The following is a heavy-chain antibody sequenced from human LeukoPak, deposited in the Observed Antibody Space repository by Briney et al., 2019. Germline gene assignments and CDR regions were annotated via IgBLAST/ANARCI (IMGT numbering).Heavy chain of an antibody. Sequence: GASVKVSCKASGYTFTGSHLHWVRQAPGQGLEWMGWINPNSGGTNYAQKFQGRVTMTRDTSISTAYMELSRLRSDDTAVCYCARDGITMVRGVILVRWFDPWGQGTLVTVSS. V-gene: IGHV1-2*02. J-gene: IGHJ5*02. CDR2: INPNSGGT. D-gene: IGHD3-10*01. CDR3: ARDGITMVRGVILVRWFDP. CDR1: GYTFTGSH.